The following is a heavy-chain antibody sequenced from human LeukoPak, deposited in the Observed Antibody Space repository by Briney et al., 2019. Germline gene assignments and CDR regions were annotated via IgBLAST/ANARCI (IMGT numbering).Heavy chain of an antibody. CDR2: IYGSGST. Sequence: SETLSLTCSISGGSITNYYWSWIRQPPGKGLEWIGYIYGSGSTNYNPSLQSRVTISVDTSKKQFFLKLSSVTAADTAVYYCARGAEDQCFDWSPFDYWGQGTLVTVSS. CDR1: GGSITNYY. CDR3: ARGAEDQCFDWSPFDY. D-gene: IGHD3-9*01. V-gene: IGHV4-59*01. J-gene: IGHJ4*02.